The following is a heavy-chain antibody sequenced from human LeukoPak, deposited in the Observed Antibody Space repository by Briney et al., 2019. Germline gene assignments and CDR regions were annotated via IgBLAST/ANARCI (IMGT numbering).Heavy chain of an antibody. D-gene: IGHD1-1*01. V-gene: IGHV4-39*01. CDR3: ARSFWNDAPWFDP. CDR2: IYYSGST. CDR1: GGSISSSSYY. Sequence: KASETLSLTCTVSGGSISSSSYYWGWIRQPPGKGLEWIGSIYYSGSTYYNPSPKSRVTISVDTSKNQFSLKLSSVTAADTAVYYCARSFWNDAPWFDPWGQGTLVTVSS. J-gene: IGHJ5*02.